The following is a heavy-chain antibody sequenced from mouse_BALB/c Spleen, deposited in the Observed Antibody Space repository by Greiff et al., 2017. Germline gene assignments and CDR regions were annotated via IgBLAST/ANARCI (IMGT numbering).Heavy chain of an antibody. Sequence: QVQLQQPGAELVKPGAPVKLSCKASGYTFTSYWMNWVKQRPGRGLEWIGRIDPSDSETHYNQKFKDKATLTVDKSSSTAYIQLSSLTSEDSAVYYCARSATGVPHWYFDVWGAGTTVTVSS. CDR2: IDPSDSET. CDR1: GYTFTSYW. D-gene: IGHD1-1*01. J-gene: IGHJ1*01. V-gene: IGHV1-69*02. CDR3: ARSATGVPHWYFDV.